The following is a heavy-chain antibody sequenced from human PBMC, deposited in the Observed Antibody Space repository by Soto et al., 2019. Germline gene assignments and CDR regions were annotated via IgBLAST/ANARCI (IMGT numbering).Heavy chain of an antibody. CDR1: GGSFTSNNW. J-gene: IGHJ4*02. V-gene: IGHV4-4*02. D-gene: IGHD1-7*01. CDR3: ASRDPGTSVDY. Sequence: QVQLQESGPGLVKPSGTLSLTCAVSGGSFTSNNWWTWVRQPPGQGLEWIREIYRTGSTNYNPSLKNRVTISLDKSENQFSLKVTSLTAADTAVYYCASRDPGTSVDYWGQGTLVTVSS. CDR2: IYRTGST.